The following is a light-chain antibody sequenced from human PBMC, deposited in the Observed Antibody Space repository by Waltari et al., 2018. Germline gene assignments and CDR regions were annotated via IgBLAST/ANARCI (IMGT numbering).Light chain of an antibody. CDR2: DTF. CDR1: QSVDHY. J-gene: IGKJ4*01. Sequence: EIVLTQSPATLSLSPGERATLSCRASQSVDHYLAWYQQKPGQAPSLLIYDTFNRATGIPARFRGSGSGTDFTLTISSLEPEDFAVYFCQHRRSWPLAFGGGTKVEI. V-gene: IGKV3-11*01. CDR3: QHRRSWPLA.